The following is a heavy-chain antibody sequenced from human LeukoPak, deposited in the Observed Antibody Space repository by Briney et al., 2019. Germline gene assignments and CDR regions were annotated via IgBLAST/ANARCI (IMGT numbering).Heavy chain of an antibody. CDR1: GGSISSGGYY. CDR2: IYHSGST. CDR3: ARDSELPYYYYYMDV. V-gene: IGHV4-30-2*01. D-gene: IGHD1-7*01. Sequence: PSETLSLTCTVSGGSISSGGYYWSWIRQPPGKGLEWIGYIYHSGSTYYNPSLKSRVTISVDRSKNQFSLKLSSVTAADTAVYYCARDSELPYYYYYMDVWGKGTTVTVSS. J-gene: IGHJ6*03.